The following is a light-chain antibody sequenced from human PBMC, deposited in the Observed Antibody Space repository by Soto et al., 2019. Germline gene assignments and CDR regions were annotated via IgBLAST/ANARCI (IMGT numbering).Light chain of an antibody. J-gene: IGLJ1*01. CDR2: DVN. CDR3: SSYAGTHVV. Sequence: QSALTQPPSASGSPGQSVTVSCTGTGSDVGGYNYVSWYQQHPDKAPKLMIYDVNQRPSGVPDRFSGSKSGNTASLTVSGLQAEDEADYYCSSYAGTHVVFGTGTKLTVL. CDR1: GSDVGGYNY. V-gene: IGLV2-8*01.